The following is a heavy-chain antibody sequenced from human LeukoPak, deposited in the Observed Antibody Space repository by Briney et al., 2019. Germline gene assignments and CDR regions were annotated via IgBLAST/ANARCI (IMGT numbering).Heavy chain of an antibody. Sequence: PGRSLRLSCAASGFTFSNYSMHWVRQAPGKGLEWVAVISYDGSNKNYVGSVKGRFTISRDNSKNTLYLQMSSLRGEDTAVYYCAKDHLAGYSYGGYYFDCWGQGTLVTVSS. CDR1: GFTFSNYS. J-gene: IGHJ4*02. CDR2: ISYDGSNK. CDR3: AKDHLAGYSYGGYYFDC. D-gene: IGHD5-18*01. V-gene: IGHV3-30*18.